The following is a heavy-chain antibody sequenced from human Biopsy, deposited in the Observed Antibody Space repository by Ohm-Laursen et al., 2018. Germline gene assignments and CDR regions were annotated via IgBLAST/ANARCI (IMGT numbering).Heavy chain of an antibody. V-gene: IGHV1-46*01. CDR2: INPGGNST. CDR3: ARDRWPHVTLLGLVVFDF. J-gene: IGHJ4*02. Sequence: ASVKVSCKASGYTFTTYYIHWVRQAPGQGLEWMGIINPGGNSTAYTQNFQGRVTMTTDTSTSTAYMDLRSLRSDDTAVYYCARDRWPHVTLLGLVVFDFWGQGTLVIVSS. D-gene: IGHD3-3*01. CDR1: GYTFTTYY.